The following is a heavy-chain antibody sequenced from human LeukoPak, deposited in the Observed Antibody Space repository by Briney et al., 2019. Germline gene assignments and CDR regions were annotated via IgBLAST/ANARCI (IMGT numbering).Heavy chain of an antibody. V-gene: IGHV3-53*01. D-gene: IGHD3-3*01. CDR1: GFTVSSNY. Sequence: PGGSLRLSCAASGFTVSSNYMSWVRQAPGKGLEWVSVIYSGGSTYYADSVKGRFTISRDNSKNTLYLQMNSLRAEDTAVYYCAKAEFYDFWSGYYSDYWGQGTLVTVSS. CDR2: IYSGGST. J-gene: IGHJ4*02. CDR3: AKAEFYDFWSGYYSDY.